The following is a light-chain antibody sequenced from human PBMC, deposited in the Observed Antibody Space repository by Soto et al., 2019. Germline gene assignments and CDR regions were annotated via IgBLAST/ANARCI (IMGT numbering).Light chain of an antibody. CDR1: QRVIYDY. CDR3: QQYGSSLYT. Sequence: EIVLTQSPGTLSLSPGERATLSCRASQRVIYDYLAWYQQKPGQAPRLLIYAASNRATGVPGRFTGSGSGTDFTLTISRLEPEDFAVYYCQQYGSSLYTFGQGTKLEI. V-gene: IGKV3-20*01. CDR2: AAS. J-gene: IGKJ2*01.